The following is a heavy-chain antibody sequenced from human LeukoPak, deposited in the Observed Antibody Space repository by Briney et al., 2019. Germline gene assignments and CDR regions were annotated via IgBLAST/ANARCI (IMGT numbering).Heavy chain of an antibody. CDR3: AKVRGYYDSSGYFDS. CDR1: GFTFTNYA. CDR2: ISGSGGST. J-gene: IGHJ5*01. V-gene: IGHV3-23*01. D-gene: IGHD3-22*01. Sequence: GGSLRLSCAASGFTFTNYAMSWVRQAPGKGLEWVSSISGSGGSTFYAASVKGRFTISRDNSKNTLYLQMNSLRAKDTAVYYCAKVRGYYDSSGYFDSWGQGTLVTVSS.